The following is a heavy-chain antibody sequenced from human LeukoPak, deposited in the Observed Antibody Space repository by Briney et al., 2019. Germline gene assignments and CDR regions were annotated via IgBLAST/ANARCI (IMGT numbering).Heavy chain of an antibody. CDR3: ARGPRFGELLWHWFDP. J-gene: IGHJ5*02. Sequence: SETLSLTCTVSGGSISSNSYYWGWIRQPPGKGLEWIGSIYYSGITYYNPSLKSRVTISEDTSKNQFSLKLRSVTAADTAVYYCARGPRFGELLWHWFDPWGQGTLVTVSS. V-gene: IGHV4-39*07. D-gene: IGHD3-10*01. CDR1: GGSISSNSYY. CDR2: IYYSGIT.